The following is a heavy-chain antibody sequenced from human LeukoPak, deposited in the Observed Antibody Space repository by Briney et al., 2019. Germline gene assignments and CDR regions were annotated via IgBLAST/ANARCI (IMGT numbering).Heavy chain of an antibody. J-gene: IGHJ5*02. V-gene: IGHV4-59*01. CDR2: IYYSGST. CDR3: ARLREGSSNWFDP. CDR1: GGSISTYY. D-gene: IGHD2-15*01. Sequence: SETLSLTCTVSGGSISTYYWSWIRQPPGKGLEWIGYIYYSGSTNYNPSLKSRVTISVDTPKNQFSLKLSSVTAADTAMYYCARLREGSSNWFDPWGQGTLVTVSS.